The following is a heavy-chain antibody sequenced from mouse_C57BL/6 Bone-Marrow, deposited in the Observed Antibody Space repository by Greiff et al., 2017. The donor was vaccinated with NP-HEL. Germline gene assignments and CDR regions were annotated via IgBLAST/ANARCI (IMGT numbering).Heavy chain of an antibody. CDR1: GFSLTSYA. CDR3: ARGDYYGSSYRFAY. D-gene: IGHD1-1*01. Sequence: VKLVESGPGLVAPSQSLSITCTVSGFSLTSYAISWVRQPPGKGLEWLGVIWTGGGTNYNSALKSRLSINKDNSKSQVFLKMNSLQTDDTARYYCARGDYYGSSYRFAYWGQGTLVTVSA. CDR2: IWTGGGT. V-gene: IGHV2-9-1*01. J-gene: IGHJ3*01.